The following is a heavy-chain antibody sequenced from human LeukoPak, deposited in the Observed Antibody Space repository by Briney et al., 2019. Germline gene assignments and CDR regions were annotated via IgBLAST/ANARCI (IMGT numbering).Heavy chain of an antibody. Sequence: ASVTVSCKASGYTFSSYFIHWVRQAPGQGLEWMGLLKPSAGSTSYAQKFQGRVTMTRDTSTSTVYMEFISLSSEDTAVYYCARSSPRLIALDIWGQGTMVTVSS. CDR1: GYTFSSYF. J-gene: IGHJ3*02. V-gene: IGHV1-46*01. CDR3: ARSSPRLIALDI. D-gene: IGHD6-13*01. CDR2: LKPSAGST.